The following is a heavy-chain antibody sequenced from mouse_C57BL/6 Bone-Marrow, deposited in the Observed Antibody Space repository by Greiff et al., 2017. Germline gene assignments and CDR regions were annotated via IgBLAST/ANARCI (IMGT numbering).Heavy chain of an antibody. J-gene: IGHJ4*01. V-gene: IGHV2-9*01. CDR3: AILTTVVAKGAMDY. Sequence: VQVVESGPGLVAPSQSLSITCTVSGFSLTSYGVDWVRQPPGKGLEWLGVIWGGGSTNYNSALMSRLSISKDNSKSQVFLKMNSLQTDDTAMYYCAILTTVVAKGAMDYWGQGTSVTVSS. CDR1: GFSLTSYG. D-gene: IGHD1-1*01. CDR2: IWGGGST.